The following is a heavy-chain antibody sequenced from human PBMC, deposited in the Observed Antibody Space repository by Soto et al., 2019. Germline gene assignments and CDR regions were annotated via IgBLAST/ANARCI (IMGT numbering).Heavy chain of an antibody. CDR3: SGAESPDTAYFSLY. J-gene: IGHJ4*02. D-gene: IGHD1-26*01. V-gene: IGHV1-69*01. Sequence: KVSCKGFGGTFSSYAISWVRQAPGQGLEWMGGIIPIFGTANYAQKFQGRVTITADESTSTAYLQMNSLNIEDSAVYYCSGAESPDTAYFSLYWGQGTPVTVSS. CDR2: IIPIFGTA. CDR1: GGTFSSYA.